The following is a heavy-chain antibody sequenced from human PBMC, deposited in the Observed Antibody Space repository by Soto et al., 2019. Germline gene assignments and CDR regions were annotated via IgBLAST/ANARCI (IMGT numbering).Heavy chain of an antibody. CDR2: ISAYNGNT. D-gene: IGHD3-22*01. J-gene: IGHJ4*02. V-gene: IGHV1-18*01. CDR1: GYTFTSYG. Sequence: GASVKVSCKASGYTFTSYGISWVRQAPGQGLEWMGWISAYNGNTNYAQNLQGRVTMTTDTSTSTTYMELSSLTSDDTAVYYCARAPLGIIVAPDFWGQGTLVTVSS. CDR3: ARAPLGIIVAPDF.